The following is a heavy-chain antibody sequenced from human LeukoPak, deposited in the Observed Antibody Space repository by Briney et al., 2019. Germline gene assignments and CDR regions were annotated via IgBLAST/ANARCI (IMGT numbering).Heavy chain of an antibody. V-gene: IGHV3-23*01. CDR2: ISGSGGST. Sequence: PGGSLRLSCAASGFTFSSYAMSWVRQAPGKGLEWVSAISGSGGSTYYADSVKGRFTISRDNSKNTLYLQMNSLRAEDTAVYYCARGPYCSSTSCSLWNWFDPWGQGTLVTVSS. J-gene: IGHJ5*02. D-gene: IGHD2-2*01. CDR1: GFTFSSYA. CDR3: ARGPYCSSTSCSLWNWFDP.